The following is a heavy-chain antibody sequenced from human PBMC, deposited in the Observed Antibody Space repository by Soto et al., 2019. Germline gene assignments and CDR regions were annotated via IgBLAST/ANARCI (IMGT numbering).Heavy chain of an antibody. Sequence: AAVKVSCKASGYTFTSYDINWVRQATGQGLEWMGWMNPNSGNTGYAQKFQGRVTMTRNTSISTAYMELSSLRSEDTAVYYCARGRGTMISLDVWGQGTPVTVYS. V-gene: IGHV1-8*01. D-gene: IGHD3-22*01. J-gene: IGHJ6*02. CDR1: GYTFTSYD. CDR3: ARGRGTMISLDV. CDR2: MNPNSGNT.